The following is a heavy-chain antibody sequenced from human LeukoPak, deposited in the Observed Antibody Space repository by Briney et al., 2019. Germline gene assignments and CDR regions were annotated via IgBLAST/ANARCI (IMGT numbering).Heavy chain of an antibody. Sequence: ASVKVSCKASGGTFSSYAISWVRQAPGQGLEWMGWINTNTGNPTYAQGFTGRFVFSLDTSVSTTYLQISSLKPEDTAVYYCARDYYDSSGYFPPYPTIDCWGQGTLVTVSS. V-gene: IGHV7-4-1*02. CDR2: INTNTGNP. J-gene: IGHJ4*02. D-gene: IGHD3-22*01. CDR3: ARDYYDSSGYFPPYPTIDC. CDR1: GGTFSSYA.